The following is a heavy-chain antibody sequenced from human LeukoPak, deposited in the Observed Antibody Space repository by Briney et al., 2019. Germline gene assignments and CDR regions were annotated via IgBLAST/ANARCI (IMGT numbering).Heavy chain of an antibody. CDR1: GFTFSSYA. D-gene: IGHD6-19*01. V-gene: IGHV3-30-3*01. CDR3: ARDLLPYSSGWYGSFDY. Sequence: PGRSLRLSCAASGFTFSSYAMHWVRQAPGKGLEWVAVISYDGSNKYYADSVKGRFTISRDISKNTLYLQMNSLRAEDTAVYYCARDLLPYSSGWYGSFDYWGQGTLVTVSS. CDR2: ISYDGSNK. J-gene: IGHJ4*02.